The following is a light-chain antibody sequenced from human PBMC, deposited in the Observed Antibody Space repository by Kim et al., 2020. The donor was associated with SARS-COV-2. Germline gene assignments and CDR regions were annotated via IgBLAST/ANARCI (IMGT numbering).Light chain of an antibody. CDR3: QTWDTCRYV. CDR2: QNP. Sequence: GNNFASWYQQKPAQAPVVVIYQNPRRPTGTPGRFSAPNSGSPAPLTISGTQAMDEADYYCQTWDTCRYVFGAGTKVTVL. V-gene: IGLV3-1*01. J-gene: IGLJ1*01. CDR1: GNNF.